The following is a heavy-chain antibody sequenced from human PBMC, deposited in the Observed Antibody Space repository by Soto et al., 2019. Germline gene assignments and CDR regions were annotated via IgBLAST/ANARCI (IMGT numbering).Heavy chain of an antibody. Sequence: ASVKFCCKASGYTFTGYYMHWVRQAPGQGLEWMGWINPNSGGTNYAQKFQGWVAMTWDASSTTAYLELSRLRYDDSAIYYCARRPVRGVRIFEFWGQGTLVTVSS. D-gene: IGHD2-15*01. CDR3: ARRPVRGVRIFEF. J-gene: IGHJ4*02. CDR1: GYTFTGYY. CDR2: INPNSGGT. V-gene: IGHV1-2*04.